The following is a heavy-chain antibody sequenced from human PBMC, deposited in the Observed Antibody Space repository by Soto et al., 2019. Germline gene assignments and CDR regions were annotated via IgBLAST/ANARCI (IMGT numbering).Heavy chain of an antibody. CDR3: ARDQYDFRSGSYYYAMEV. V-gene: IGHV4-61*01. CDR2: IYSTGST. CDR1: GGSVSSESHY. J-gene: IGHJ6*02. Sequence: QVQLQESGPGLVKPSETLSLTCTVSGGSVSSESHYWSWIRQTPGKGLAWIGYIYSTGSTNYNPPLGGRVIMSVDSSRDQVSLRLRSVTRAATAVYCGARDQYDFRSGSYYYAMEVWGQGTKVTVSS. D-gene: IGHD3-3*01.